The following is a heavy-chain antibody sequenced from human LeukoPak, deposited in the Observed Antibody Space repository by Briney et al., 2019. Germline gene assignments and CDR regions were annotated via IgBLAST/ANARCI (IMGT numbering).Heavy chain of an antibody. Sequence: GGSLRLSCAASGFTFSSYWMHWVRQAPGKGLVWVSRINSEGSSTSYADSVKGRFTISRDNAKNTLYLQMNSLRAEDTAVYYCARVHIVVVTATTHDAFDIWGQGTMVTVSS. V-gene: IGHV3-74*01. CDR1: GFTFSSYW. J-gene: IGHJ3*02. D-gene: IGHD2-21*02. CDR3: ARVHIVVVTATTHDAFDI. CDR2: INSEGSST.